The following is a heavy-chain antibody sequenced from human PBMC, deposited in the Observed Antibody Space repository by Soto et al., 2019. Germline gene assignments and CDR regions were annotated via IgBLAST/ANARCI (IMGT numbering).Heavy chain of an antibody. D-gene: IGHD2-15*01. CDR2: IGGSGVTT. Sequence: SLRLSCAPSGFTFSGYAVSWVRQAQGKGLEWVSTIGGSGVTTYCADFVRGPFTITRGTSKTTVYLQMNSLRGDDTAVYDCARVCGGGGSCSNWGQG. V-gene: IGHV3-23*01. J-gene: IGHJ4*02. CDR3: ARVCGGGGSCSN. CDR1: GFTFSGYA.